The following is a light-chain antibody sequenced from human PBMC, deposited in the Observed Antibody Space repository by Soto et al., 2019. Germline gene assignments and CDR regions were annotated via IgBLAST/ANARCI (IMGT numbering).Light chain of an antibody. CDR2: DAS. V-gene: IGKV3-20*01. CDR3: QQYERPPFA. Sequence: EIVLTQSPGTLSLSPGDRATLSCRASQRVSNSYLAWYQQKPGQAPRLLIYDASTRAAGVPGRVTGGGSGTDFTLTINALEPEDFALYFCQQYERPPFAFGQGTRLEI. CDR1: QRVSNSY. J-gene: IGKJ2*01.